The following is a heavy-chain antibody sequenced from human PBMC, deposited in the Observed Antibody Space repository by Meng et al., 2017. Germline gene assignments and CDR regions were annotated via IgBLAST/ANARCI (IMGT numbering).Heavy chain of an antibody. CDR1: GYTLTELS. CDR3: ATVVGIAVAGNWEFDY. CDR2: FDPEDGET. Sequence: QAQVVPAGAEVKKPGASGKVSCNVSGYTLTELSMHWLRQAPGKGLEWMGGFDPEDGETIYAQKFQGRVTMTEDTSTDTAYMELSSLRSEDTAVYYCATVVGIAVAGNWEFDYWGQGTLVTVSS. J-gene: IGHJ4*02. V-gene: IGHV1-24*01. D-gene: IGHD6-19*01.